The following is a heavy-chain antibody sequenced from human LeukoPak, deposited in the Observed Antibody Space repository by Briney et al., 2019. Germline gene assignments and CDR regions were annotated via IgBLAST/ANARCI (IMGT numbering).Heavy chain of an antibody. V-gene: IGHV3-21*01. J-gene: IGHJ4*02. CDR1: GFTFSSYS. Sequence: PGGSLRLSCAASGFTFSSYSMNWVRQAPGKGLEWVSSISGSSSYIYYADSVKGRFTISRDNAKNSLYLQMNSLRAEDTAVYYCARDVSYYDSSGYYYRLYYFDYWGQGTLVTVSS. CDR3: ARDVSYYDSSGYYYRLYYFDY. D-gene: IGHD3-22*01. CDR2: ISGSSSYI.